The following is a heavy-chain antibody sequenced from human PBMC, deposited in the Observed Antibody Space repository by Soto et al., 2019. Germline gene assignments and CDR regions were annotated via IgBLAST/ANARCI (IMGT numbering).Heavy chain of an antibody. CDR3: AKAAYYYDSSGYYYEDY. CDR1: GFTFSSYG. CDR2: ISYDGSNK. D-gene: IGHD3-22*01. V-gene: IGHV3-30*18. J-gene: IGHJ4*02. Sequence: PVGSLRLSCAASGFTFSSYGMHWVRQAPGKGLEWVAVISYDGSNKYYADSVKGRFTISRDNSKNTLYLQMNSLRAEDTAVYYCAKAAYYYDSSGYYYEDYWGQGTLVTVYS.